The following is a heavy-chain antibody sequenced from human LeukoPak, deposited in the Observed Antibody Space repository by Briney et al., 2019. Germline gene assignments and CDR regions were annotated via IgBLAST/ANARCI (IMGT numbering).Heavy chain of an antibody. CDR3: ARTPYYYGSGSYPKSFFDY. V-gene: IGHV4-59*08. CDR1: GGSISSYY. Sequence: SETLSLTCTVSGGSISSYYWSWIRQPPGKGLEWIGYIYYSGSTNYNPPLKSRVTISVDTSKNQFSLKLSSMTAADTAVYYCARTPYYYGSGSYPKSFFDYWGQGTLVTVSS. CDR2: IYYSGST. D-gene: IGHD3-10*01. J-gene: IGHJ4*02.